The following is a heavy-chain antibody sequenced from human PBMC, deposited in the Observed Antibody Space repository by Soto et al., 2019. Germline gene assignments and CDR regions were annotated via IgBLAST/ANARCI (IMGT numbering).Heavy chain of an antibody. V-gene: IGHV3-30*18. J-gene: IGHJ4*02. CDR3: AKERTRHFDY. D-gene: IGHD1-1*01. Sequence: GVSLRLSCAASGFTFSSYGIHWVRQAPGKGLEWVAVISYDGNNKYYADSVKGRLTISRDNSKNTVSLQMNSLRAEDTAVYYCAKERTRHFDYWGQGIPVTVS. CDR1: GFTFSSYG. CDR2: ISYDGNNK.